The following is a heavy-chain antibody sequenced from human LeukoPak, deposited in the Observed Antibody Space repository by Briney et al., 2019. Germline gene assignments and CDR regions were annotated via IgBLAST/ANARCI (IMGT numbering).Heavy chain of an antibody. D-gene: IGHD3-22*01. J-gene: IGHJ6*02. CDR3: ARAPGYYDSSGYPYGMDV. CDR1: GGSISSGDYY. CDR2: IYYSGST. V-gene: IGHV4-61*08. Sequence: SETLSLTCTVSGGSISSGDYYWSWIRQPPGKGLEWIGYIYYSGSTNYNPSLKSRVTISVDTSKNQFSLKLSSVTAADTAVYYCARAPGYYDSSGYPYGMDVWGQGTTVTVSS.